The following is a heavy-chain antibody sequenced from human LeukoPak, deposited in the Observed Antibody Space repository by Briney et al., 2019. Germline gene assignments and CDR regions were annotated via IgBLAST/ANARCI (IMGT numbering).Heavy chain of an antibody. D-gene: IGHD3-22*01. Sequence: SVKVSCKASGYTFTSYGINWVRQAPGQGLEWMGRVIPIPKKSSYEPKFQGRLTITADRSTDTAYLELFSLTSEDTAVYYCARDRVDLHDRSGFVVVASDMWGQGTMVTVS. CDR3: ARDRVDLHDRSGFVVVASDM. V-gene: IGHV1-69*04. J-gene: IGHJ3*02. CDR2: VIPIPKKS. CDR1: GYTFTSYG.